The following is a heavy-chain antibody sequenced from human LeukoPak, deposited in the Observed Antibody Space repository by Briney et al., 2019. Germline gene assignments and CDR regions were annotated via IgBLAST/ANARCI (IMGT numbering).Heavy chain of an antibody. CDR2: INHSGST. D-gene: IGHD4-11*01. V-gene: IGHV4-34*01. Sequence: SETLSLTCAVYGGSFSGYYWSWIRQPPGKGLEWIGEINHSGSTNYNPSLKSRVMISIDTSKNQFSLKLRSVTAADTAVYYCARDNDYWNYLYMDVWGKGTAVSVSS. CDR1: GGSFSGYY. CDR3: ARDNDYWNYLYMDV. J-gene: IGHJ6*03.